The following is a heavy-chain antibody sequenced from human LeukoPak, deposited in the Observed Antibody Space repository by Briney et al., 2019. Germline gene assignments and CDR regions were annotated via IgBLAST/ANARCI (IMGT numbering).Heavy chain of an antibody. CDR2: INPNSGGT. D-gene: IGHD3-9*01. Sequence: ASVKVSCKASGYTFTGYVMHWVRQAPGQVLEWIGWINPNSGGTNYAQKFQGRVTMTRDTSISTAYMELSRLRSDDTVFFFKQKTAYDILTGYYSEAWFDPWGQGTLVTVSS. J-gene: IGHJ5*02. CDR3: QKTAYDILTGYYSEAWFDP. CDR1: GYTFTGYV. V-gene: IGHV1-2*02.